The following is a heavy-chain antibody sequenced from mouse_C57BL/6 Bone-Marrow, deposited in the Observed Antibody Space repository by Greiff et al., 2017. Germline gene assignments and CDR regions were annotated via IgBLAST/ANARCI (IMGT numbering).Heavy chain of an antibody. V-gene: IGHV14-3*01. J-gene: IGHJ1*03. Sequence: VQLQQSVAELVRPGASVKLSCTASGFNIQNTYMHWVKQRPEQGLEWIGRIDPANGNTKYAPKFQGKATITADTSSNTAYLQLSSLTSEDTAIYYCARGRRRWYFDVWGTGTTVTVSS. CDR2: IDPANGNT. CDR3: ARGRRRWYFDV. CDR1: GFNIQNTY.